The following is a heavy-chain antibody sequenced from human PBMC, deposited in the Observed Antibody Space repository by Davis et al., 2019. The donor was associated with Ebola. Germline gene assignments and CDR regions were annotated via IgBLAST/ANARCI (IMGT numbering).Heavy chain of an antibody. CDR1: GGSFSGYY. Sequence: MPSETLSLTCGVYGGSFSGYYWSWIRQPPGKGLEWIGEINHSGSTNYNPSLKSRVTISVDTSKNQFSLKLSSVTAADTAVYYCARCGYSGYDLPKTWGQGTLVTVSS. CDR3: ARCGYSGYDLPKT. V-gene: IGHV4-34*01. J-gene: IGHJ4*02. CDR2: INHSGST. D-gene: IGHD5-12*01.